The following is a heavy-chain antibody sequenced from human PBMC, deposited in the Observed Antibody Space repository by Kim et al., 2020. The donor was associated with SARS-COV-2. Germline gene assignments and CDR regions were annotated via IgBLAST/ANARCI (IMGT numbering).Heavy chain of an antibody. CDR2: ISAYNGNT. CDR1: GYTFTSYG. D-gene: IGHD1-26*01. V-gene: IGHV1-18*01. CDR3: ARDGLVAVGSYYYGMDV. J-gene: IGHJ6*02. Sequence: ASVKVSCKASGYTFTSYGISWVRQAPGQGLEWMGWISAYNGNTNYAQKLQGRVTMTTDTSTSTAYMELRSLRSDDTAVYYCARDGLVAVGSYYYGMDVWGQGTTVTVSS.